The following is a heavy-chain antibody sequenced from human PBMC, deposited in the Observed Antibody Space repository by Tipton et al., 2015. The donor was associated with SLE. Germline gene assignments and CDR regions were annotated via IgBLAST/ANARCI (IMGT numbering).Heavy chain of an antibody. Sequence: SLRLSCAASGFTFSSYAMSWVRQAPGKGLEWVSAISGSGGSTYYADSVKGRFTISRDNSKNTLYLQMNSLRAEDTAVYYCARENSRYYGSGNNWFDPWGQGTLVTVSS. J-gene: IGHJ5*02. CDR3: ARENSRYYGSGNNWFDP. D-gene: IGHD3-10*01. V-gene: IGHV3-23*01. CDR1: GFTFSSYA. CDR2: ISGSGGST.